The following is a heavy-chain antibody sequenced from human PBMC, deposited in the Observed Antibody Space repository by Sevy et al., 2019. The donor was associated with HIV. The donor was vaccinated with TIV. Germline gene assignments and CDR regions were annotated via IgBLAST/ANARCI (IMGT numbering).Heavy chain of an antibody. Sequence: GSLSPSCAASEFTSSSYSMNWVRQAPGKGLEWVSYISSSSSTIYYADSVKGRFTTSRDNAKNSLDLQMNSLGDEDTAVYYCARGNTVTTRYYYYGMDVWGQGTTVTVSS. V-gene: IGHV3-48*02. CDR1: EFTSSSYS. D-gene: IGHD4-17*01. J-gene: IGHJ6*02. CDR3: ARGNTVTTRYYYYGMDV. CDR2: ISSSSSTI.